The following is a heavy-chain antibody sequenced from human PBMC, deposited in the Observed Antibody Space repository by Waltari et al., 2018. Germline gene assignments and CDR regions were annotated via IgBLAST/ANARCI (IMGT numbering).Heavy chain of an antibody. CDR3: AAGGGGSRLPR. J-gene: IGHJ4*02. Sequence: VQLVQSGTEVENPGASLRVSCKVSGHPIRDLSIHWVRQAPGKGLEWMGGFDADDGASFDAQKFQGRLTRTEDTSTDTAYMELRSLTSEDTAVYYCAAGGGGSRLPRWGQGTLIIVS. V-gene: IGHV1-24*01. CDR2: FDADDGAS. D-gene: IGHD2-15*01. CDR1: GHPIRDLS.